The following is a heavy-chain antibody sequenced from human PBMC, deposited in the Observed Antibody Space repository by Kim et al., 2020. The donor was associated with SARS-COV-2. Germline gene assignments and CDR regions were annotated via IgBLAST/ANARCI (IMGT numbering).Heavy chain of an antibody. J-gene: IGHJ6*02. CDR3: TTGDYYDSSGYYYDYYYGMDV. V-gene: IGHV3-15*01. CDR1: GFTFSNAW. Sequence: GGSLRLSCAASGFTFSNAWMSWVRQAPGKGLEWVGRIKSKTDGGTTDYAAPVKGRFTISRDDSKNTLYLQMNSLKTEDTAVYYCTTGDYYDSSGYYYDYYYGMDVWGQGTTVTDCS. CDR2: IKSKTDGGTT. D-gene: IGHD3-22*01.